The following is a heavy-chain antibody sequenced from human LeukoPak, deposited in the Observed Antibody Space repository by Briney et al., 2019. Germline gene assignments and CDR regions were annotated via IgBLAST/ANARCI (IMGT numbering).Heavy chain of an antibody. D-gene: IGHD6-19*01. Sequence: SETLSLPCTVSGYSISSGYYWGWIRQPPGKGLEWIGCIYHSGSTYYNPSLKSRVTISVDTSKNQFSLKLSSVTAADTAVYYCARATPGYSSGWYEGPEAFDIWGQGTMVTVSS. J-gene: IGHJ3*02. CDR2: IYHSGST. CDR1: GYSISSGYY. V-gene: IGHV4-38-2*02. CDR3: ARATPGYSSGWYEGPEAFDI.